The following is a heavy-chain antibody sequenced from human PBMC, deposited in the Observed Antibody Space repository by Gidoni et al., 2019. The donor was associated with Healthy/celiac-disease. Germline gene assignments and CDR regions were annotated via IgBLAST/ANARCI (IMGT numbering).Heavy chain of an antibody. Sequence: EVQLVESGGGLVQAGGSLRRSCAASGFTFSSYWMSWVRQAPGKGLEWVANIKQDGSEKYYVDSVKGRFTISRDNAKNSLYLQMNILRADDTAVYYCARDLVGLRFLEWPRGCDAFDIWGQGTMVTVSS. J-gene: IGHJ3*02. V-gene: IGHV3-7*04. CDR2: IKQDGSEK. D-gene: IGHD3-3*01. CDR3: ARDLVGLRFLEWPRGCDAFDI. CDR1: GFTFSSYW.